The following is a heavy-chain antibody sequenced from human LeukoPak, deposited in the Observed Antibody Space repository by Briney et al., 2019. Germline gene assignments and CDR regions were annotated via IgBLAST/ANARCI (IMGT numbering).Heavy chain of an antibody. D-gene: IGHD3-10*01. CDR2: IFYTGNS. J-gene: IGHJ4*02. CDR3: ARLGASLVWDSGSFPDS. V-gene: IGHV4-39*01. CDR1: GVYFGSSGCY. Sequence: TSETLSLTCLVSGVYFGSSGCYWGWIRQPPGKGLEWIGSIFYTGNSYSNPSHHSRVTISADTSKNQFSLKLQFVTAADTAVYYCARLGASLVWDSGSFPDSWGQGTLVTVTS.